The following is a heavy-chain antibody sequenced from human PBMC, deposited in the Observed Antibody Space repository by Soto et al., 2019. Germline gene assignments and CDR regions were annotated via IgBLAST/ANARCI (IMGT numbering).Heavy chain of an antibody. D-gene: IGHD1-26*01. CDR1: GYSFTNYW. J-gene: IGHJ4*02. CDR2: IDPGDTDT. CDR3: ARMGLSIGSLDY. Sequence: EVQLVQSGAEVKKPGESLKISCKGAGYSFTNYWIGWVRQMPGKGLEWMGIIDPGDTDTKYSPSFQGQVTISADKPISTAYLQWSSLKASDTAMYYCARMGLSIGSLDYWGQGTLVTVSS. V-gene: IGHV5-51*01.